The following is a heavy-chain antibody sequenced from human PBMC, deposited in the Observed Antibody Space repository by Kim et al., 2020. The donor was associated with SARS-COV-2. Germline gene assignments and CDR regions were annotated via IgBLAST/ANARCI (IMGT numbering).Heavy chain of an antibody. CDR1: GFTFDDYA. Sequence: GGSLRLSCAASGFTFDDYAMHWVRQAPGKGLEWVSGISWNSGSIGYADSVKGRFTISRDNAKNSLYLQMNSLRAEDTALYYYAKADCSGGSCYSIRINWFDPWGQGTLVTVSS. CDR2: ISWNSGSI. CDR3: AKADCSGGSCYSIRINWFDP. D-gene: IGHD2-15*01. J-gene: IGHJ5*02. V-gene: IGHV3-9*01.